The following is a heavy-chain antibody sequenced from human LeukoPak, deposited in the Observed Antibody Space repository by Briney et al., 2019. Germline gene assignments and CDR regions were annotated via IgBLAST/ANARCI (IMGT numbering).Heavy chain of an antibody. V-gene: IGHV3-74*01. J-gene: IGHJ4*02. CDR1: GFTFTTYW. CDR2: INSDGSIT. CDR3: ARPGVGFDY. Sequence: GGSLRLSCAASGFTFTTYWMHWVRQAPGKGLVWVSHINSDGSITSYADSVKGRFTISRDNAKNTLYLQMNSLRAEDTAVYYCARPGVGFDYWGQGALVTVSS.